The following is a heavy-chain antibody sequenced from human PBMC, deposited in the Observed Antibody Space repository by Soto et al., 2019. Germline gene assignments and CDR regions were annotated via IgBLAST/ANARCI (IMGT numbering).Heavy chain of an antibody. CDR2: ISSSSSTI. J-gene: IGHJ6*03. Sequence: GGSLRLSCAASGFTFSSYSMNWVRQAPGKGLEWVSYISSSSSTIYYADSVKGRFTISRDNAENSLYLQMNSLRAEDTAVYYCARVTHGYYYYMDVWGKGTTVTVSS. CDR3: ARVTHGYYYYMDV. V-gene: IGHV3-48*01. CDR1: GFTFSSYS.